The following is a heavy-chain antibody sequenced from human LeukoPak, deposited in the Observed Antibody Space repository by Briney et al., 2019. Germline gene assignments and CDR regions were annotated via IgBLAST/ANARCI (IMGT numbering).Heavy chain of an antibody. CDR1: GYTFTSYG. Sequence: GASVKVSCKASGYTFTSYGISWVRQAPGQGLEWMGWISAYNGNTNYAQKLQGRVTMTTDTSTSTAYMELRSLRSDDTAVYYCARDVGWAYCSGGSCYSDYYYYMDVWGKGTTVTVSS. J-gene: IGHJ6*03. V-gene: IGHV1-18*01. CDR2: ISAYNGNT. D-gene: IGHD2-15*01. CDR3: ARDVGWAYCSGGSCYSDYYYYMDV.